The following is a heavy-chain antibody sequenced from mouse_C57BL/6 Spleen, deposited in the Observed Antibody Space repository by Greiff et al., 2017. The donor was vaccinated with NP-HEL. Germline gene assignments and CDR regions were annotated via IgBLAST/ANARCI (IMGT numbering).Heavy chain of an antibody. J-gene: IGHJ2*01. CDR1: GYAFSSSW. D-gene: IGHD4-1*01. V-gene: IGHV1-82*01. CDR2: IYPGDGDT. CDR3: ARSSNWDPLYYFDY. Sequence: QVQLQQSGPELVKPGASVKISCKASGYAFSSSWMNWVKQRPGKGLEWIGRIYPGDGDTNYNGKFKGKATLTADKSSSTAYMQLSSLTSEDSAVYFCARSSNWDPLYYFDYWGQGTTLTVSS.